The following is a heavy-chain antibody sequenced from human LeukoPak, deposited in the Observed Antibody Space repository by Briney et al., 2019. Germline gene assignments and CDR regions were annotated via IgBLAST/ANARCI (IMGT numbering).Heavy chain of an antibody. V-gene: IGHV4-30-4*01. CDR2: IYYSGST. Sequence: SETLSLTCTVSGGSISSGDYYWSWIRQPPGKGLEWIGYIYYSGSTYYNPSLKSRVTISVDTSKNQFSLKLSSVTAADTAVYYCARGRLRAYGVYRGGNWFDPWGQGTLVTVSS. CDR3: ARGRLRAYGVYRGGNWFDP. CDR1: GGSISSGDYY. D-gene: IGHD4-17*01. J-gene: IGHJ5*02.